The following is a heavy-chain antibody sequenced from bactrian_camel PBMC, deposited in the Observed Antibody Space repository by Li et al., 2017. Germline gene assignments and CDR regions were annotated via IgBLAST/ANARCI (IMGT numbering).Heavy chain of an antibody. Sequence: QVQLVESGGGVGQPGGSLRLSCVVNGFTVRSVDMYWVHQAPGKGLEWVSGIYSDGSNTAYADPVKGRFTIFRDNAKNTVYLQMNSLKSEDTALYYCSTDSTYATEYNYWGQGTQVTVS. CDR2: IYSDGSNT. CDR3: STDSTYATEYNY. CDR1: GFTVRSVD. D-gene: IGHD1*01. V-gene: IGHV3S6*01. J-gene: IGHJ4*01.